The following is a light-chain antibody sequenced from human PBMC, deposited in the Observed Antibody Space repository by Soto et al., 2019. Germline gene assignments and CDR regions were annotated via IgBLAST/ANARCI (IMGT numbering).Light chain of an antibody. CDR3: QQVNSFLIT. Sequence: SPLTQSPSSLSASVGDRVTITCRASPAISNYLAWYQQKPGRAPKLLIYATSTLPSAVPSRFSASGSGTDFTLTINNLQPEDFATYYCQQVNSFLITFGQGTRLEIK. CDR1: PAISNY. V-gene: IGKV1-9*01. J-gene: IGKJ5*01. CDR2: ATS.